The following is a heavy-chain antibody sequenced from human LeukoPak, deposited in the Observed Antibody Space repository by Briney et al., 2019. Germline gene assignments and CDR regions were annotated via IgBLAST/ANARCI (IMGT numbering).Heavy chain of an antibody. CDR1: GGSISSSSYY. D-gene: IGHD1-26*01. CDR3: ARHPSGSYNNGLDY. Sequence: PSETLSLTCTVSGGSISSSSYYWGWIRQPPGKGLEWIGSIYYSGSTYYNPSLKSRVTISVDTSKNQFSLKLSSVTAADTAVYYCARHPSGSYNNGLDYWGQGTLVTVSS. CDR2: IYYSGST. J-gene: IGHJ4*02. V-gene: IGHV4-39*01.